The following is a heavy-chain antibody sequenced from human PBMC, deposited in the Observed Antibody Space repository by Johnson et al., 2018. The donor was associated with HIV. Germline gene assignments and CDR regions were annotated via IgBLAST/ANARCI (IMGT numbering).Heavy chain of an antibody. V-gene: IGHV3-30*02. CDR1: GFTFSSYG. D-gene: IGHD1-1*01. CDR3: AKVLRGAKGERAFDI. J-gene: IGHJ3*02. CDR2: IRYDGSNK. Sequence: QMLLVESGGGVVQPGGSLRLSCAASGFTFSSYGMHWVRQAPGKGLEWVAFIRYDGSNKYYADSVKGRFTISRDNSKNTLYLQMNSLRAEDTAGYYCAKVLRGAKGERAFDIWGQGTMVSVFS.